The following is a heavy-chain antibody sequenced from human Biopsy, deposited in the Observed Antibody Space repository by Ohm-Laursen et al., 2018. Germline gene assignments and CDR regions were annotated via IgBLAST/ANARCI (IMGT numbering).Heavy chain of an antibody. CDR1: GGAISTDGYY. Sequence: TLSLTCIVSGGAISTDGYYWSWIRQHPGKGLEWIAYIYHSGITFSNPSLGSRITISVNTSANRFSLSLTSVTAADTALYYCARVEGEQLINSGMDVWGQGTTVTVSS. J-gene: IGHJ6*02. CDR2: IYHSGIT. CDR3: ARVEGEQLINSGMDV. V-gene: IGHV4-31*03. D-gene: IGHD1-1*01.